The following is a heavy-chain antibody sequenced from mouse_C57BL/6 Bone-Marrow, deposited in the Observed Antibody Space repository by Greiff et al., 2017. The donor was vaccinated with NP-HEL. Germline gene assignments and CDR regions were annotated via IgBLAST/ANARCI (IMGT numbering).Heavy chain of an antibody. J-gene: IGHJ1*03. CDR3: ARSRVGHWYFDV. D-gene: IGHD1-1*02. Sequence: QVQLQQSGAELARPGASVKLSCKASGYTFTSYGISWVKQRTGQGLEWIGEIYPRSGNTYYNEKFKGKATLTADKSSSTTYMELRSLTSEDSAVYFCARSRVGHWYFDVWGTGTTVTVSS. CDR1: GYTFTSYG. CDR2: IYPRSGNT. V-gene: IGHV1-81*01.